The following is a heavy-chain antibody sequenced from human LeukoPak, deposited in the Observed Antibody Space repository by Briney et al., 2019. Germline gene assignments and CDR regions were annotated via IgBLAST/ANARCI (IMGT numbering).Heavy chain of an antibody. Sequence: GGSLRLSCAASGFTFSSNWMHWVRQASGKGLVWVSRINEDGSTTNYADSVKGRSTIFRDNAKNTLYLQMNSLRAEDTAVYYCVRDLGGRSGHWGQGTLVTVSS. CDR3: VRDLGGRSGH. V-gene: IGHV3-74*01. D-gene: IGHD1-26*01. CDR2: INEDGSTT. CDR1: GFTFSSNW. J-gene: IGHJ4*02.